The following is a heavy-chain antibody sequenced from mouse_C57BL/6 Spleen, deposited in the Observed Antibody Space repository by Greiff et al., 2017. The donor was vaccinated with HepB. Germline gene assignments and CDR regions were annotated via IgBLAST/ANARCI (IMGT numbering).Heavy chain of an antibody. CDR1: GFTFSDYY. CDR3: ARHSFYYAMDY. V-gene: IGHV5-12*01. Sequence: EVQLVESGGGLVQPGGSLKLSCAASGFTFSDYYMYWVRQTPEKRLEWVAYISNGGGSTYYPDTVKGRFTISRDNAKNTLYLQMSRLKSEDTAMYYCARHSFYYAMDYWGQGTSVTVSS. CDR2: ISNGGGST. J-gene: IGHJ4*01. D-gene: IGHD1-1*01.